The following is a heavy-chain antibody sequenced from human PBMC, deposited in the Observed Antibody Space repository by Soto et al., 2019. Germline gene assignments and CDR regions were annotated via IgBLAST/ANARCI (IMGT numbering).Heavy chain of an antibody. Sequence: LSLTCAVYGGSFSGYYWSWIRQPPGKGLEWIGEINHSGSTNYNPSLKSRVTISVDTSKNQFSLKLSSVTAADTAVYYCARDLLAGLHYYGMDVWGQGTTVTVSS. V-gene: IGHV4-34*01. CDR1: GGSFSGYY. CDR2: INHSGST. J-gene: IGHJ6*02. CDR3: ARDLLAGLHYYGMDV.